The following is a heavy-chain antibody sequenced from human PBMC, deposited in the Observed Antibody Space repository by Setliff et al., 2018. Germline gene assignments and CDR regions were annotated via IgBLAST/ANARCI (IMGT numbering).Heavy chain of an antibody. J-gene: IGHJ4*02. V-gene: IGHV1-18*01. CDR3: SRLVRYCTARTCQTASGAKI. Sequence: ASVKVSCKASGYTFTSSGITWVRQAPGQGLEWMGWISVYSGNTNYAQKLQGRVTMTTDTSTSTAYMELRSLTPDDTAVYYCSRLVRYCTARTCQTASGAKIWGQGTLVTVSS. CDR1: GYTFTSSG. D-gene: IGHD2-8*02. CDR2: ISVYSGNT.